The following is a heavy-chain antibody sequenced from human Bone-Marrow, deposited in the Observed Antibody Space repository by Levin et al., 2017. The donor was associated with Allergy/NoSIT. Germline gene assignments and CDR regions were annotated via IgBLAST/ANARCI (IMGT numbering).Heavy chain of an antibody. V-gene: IGHV3-23*01. J-gene: IGHJ4*02. D-gene: IGHD3-22*01. CDR3: AGYDTSAYHSPFDY. CDR1: GFISSNYA. Sequence: GGSLRLSCAASGFISSNYAMNWVRQAPGKGLEWVSQISGSGGNTHYADSVKGRFTFSRDNSKNTLYLQMNSLRAEDTAVYYCAGYDTSAYHSPFDYWGQGTLVTVSS. CDR2: ISGSGGNT.